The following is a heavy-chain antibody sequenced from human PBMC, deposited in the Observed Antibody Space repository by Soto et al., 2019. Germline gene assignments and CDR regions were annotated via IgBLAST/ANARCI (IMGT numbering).Heavy chain of an antibody. V-gene: IGHV3-74*01. CDR1: GFTFSSYW. J-gene: IGHJ4*02. CDR2: INSDGSST. Sequence: GGSLRLSCAASGFTFSSYWMHWVRQAPGKGLVWVSRINSDGSSTSYADSVKGRFTISRDNAKNTLYLQMNSLRAEDTAVYYCAREAANVYYFDYWGQGTLVTVSS. D-gene: IGHD5-18*01. CDR3: AREAANVYYFDY.